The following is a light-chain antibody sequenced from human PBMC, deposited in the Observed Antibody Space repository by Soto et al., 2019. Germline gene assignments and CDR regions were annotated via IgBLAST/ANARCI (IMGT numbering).Light chain of an antibody. J-gene: IGKJ1*01. Sequence: EFVLTQSPGTLSVSPGERVTLSCRASQSISRSLAWYQHKPGQAPRLLIYDASHRATGVPDRFSGSGSGTDFTLTISSLEPEDFAVYYCQQYGNSPQTFGQGTKVDIK. CDR2: DAS. CDR3: QQYGNSPQT. CDR1: QSISRS. V-gene: IGKV3-20*01.